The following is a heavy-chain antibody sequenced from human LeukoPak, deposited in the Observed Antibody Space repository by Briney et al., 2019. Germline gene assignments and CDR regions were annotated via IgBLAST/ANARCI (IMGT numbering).Heavy chain of an antibody. J-gene: IGHJ4*02. CDR1: GFTVSSNY. Sequence: GGSLRLSYAASGFTVSSNYMTWVRLAPGKGLEWVGRIESKTDGGTTDYAAPVKGRFTISRDDSTNTLYLQMNSLKSEDTAVYYCTTYGSGRKFDYWGQGILVTVSS. CDR2: IESKTDGGTT. D-gene: IGHD3-10*01. V-gene: IGHV3-15*04. CDR3: TTYGSGRKFDY.